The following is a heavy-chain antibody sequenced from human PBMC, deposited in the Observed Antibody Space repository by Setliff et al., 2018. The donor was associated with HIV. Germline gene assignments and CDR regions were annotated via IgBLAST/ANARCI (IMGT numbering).Heavy chain of an antibody. D-gene: IGHD6-6*01. Sequence: GASVKVSCKASGYSFTTYYIHWMRQAPGQGLEWLAVINPGGGNTNYAQKFQGRVTVTRDTSTSTVYMELNSLRPEDTAVYYCARVALAGISPRPFYFDYWGQGMLVTVSS. CDR3: ARVALAGISPRPFYFDY. CDR1: GYSFTTYY. CDR2: INPGGGNT. J-gene: IGHJ4*02. V-gene: IGHV1-46*01.